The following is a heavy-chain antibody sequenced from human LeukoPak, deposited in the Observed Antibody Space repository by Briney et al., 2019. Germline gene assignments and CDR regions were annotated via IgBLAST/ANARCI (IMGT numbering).Heavy chain of an antibody. Sequence: MSSETLSLTCTVSGGSVSSGNFFWSWTRQPPGKGLEWIAYISYTGSTNYNPSLKSRLTISVDTSRNHFSLRLTSVTPEDAAVYFCARSGGSSGAFWGPGTTVTVSS. CDR3: ARSGGSSGAF. J-gene: IGHJ6*02. CDR2: ISYTGST. D-gene: IGHD7-27*01. CDR1: GGSVSSGNFF. V-gene: IGHV4-61*03.